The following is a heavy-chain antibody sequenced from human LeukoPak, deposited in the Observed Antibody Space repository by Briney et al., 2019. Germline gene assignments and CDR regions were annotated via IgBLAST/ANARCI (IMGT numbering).Heavy chain of an antibody. Sequence: ASVKVSCKVSGYTLTELSMHWVRQAPRKGLEWMGGFDPEDGETIYAQKFQGRVTMTEDTSTDTAYMELSSLRSEDTAVYYCARKTYYDSSGPFDYWGQGTLVTVSS. CDR2: FDPEDGET. CDR1: GYTLTELS. J-gene: IGHJ4*02. V-gene: IGHV1-24*01. CDR3: ARKTYYDSSGPFDY. D-gene: IGHD3-22*01.